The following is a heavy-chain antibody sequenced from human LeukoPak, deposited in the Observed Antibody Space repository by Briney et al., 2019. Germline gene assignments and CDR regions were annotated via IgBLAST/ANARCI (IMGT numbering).Heavy chain of an antibody. CDR3: ARLGARSGSYDY. CDR2: ISSSSSYI. Sequence: GGSLRLSCAASGFTFSSYSMNWVRQAPGKGLEWVSPISSSSSYIYYADSVKGRFTISRDNAKNSLYLQMTSLRAEDTAVYYCARLGARSGSYDYWGQGTLVTVSS. D-gene: IGHD3-10*01. V-gene: IGHV3-21*01. CDR1: GFTFSSYS. J-gene: IGHJ4*02.